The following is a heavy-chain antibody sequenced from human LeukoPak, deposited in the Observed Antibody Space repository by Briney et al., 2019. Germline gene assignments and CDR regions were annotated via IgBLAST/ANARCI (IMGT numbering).Heavy chain of an antibody. CDR1: GFTFSSYA. CDR2: ISYDGSNK. J-gene: IGHJ3*02. Sequence: GRSLRLSCAASGFTFSSYAVHWVRQAPGKGLEWVAVISYDGSNKYYADSVKGRFTISRDNSKNTLYLQMNSLRAEDTVVYYCARVVWFGETFDAFDIWGQGTMVTVSS. V-gene: IGHV3-30-3*01. CDR3: ARVVWFGETFDAFDI. D-gene: IGHD3-10*01.